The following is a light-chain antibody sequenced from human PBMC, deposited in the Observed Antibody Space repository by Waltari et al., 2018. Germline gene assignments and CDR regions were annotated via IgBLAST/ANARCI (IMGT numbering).Light chain of an antibody. V-gene: IGKV3-15*01. J-gene: IGKJ1*01. CDR2: GAS. CDR3: QQYYITPPT. CDR1: QSLSSN. Sequence: IVMTQSPATLSVSPGEGATLSCKASQSLSSNLAWYQQKPGQLPRLLIYGASTRATGIPARFSGSGSGTEFTLTISSLQAEDVAVYYCQQYYITPPTFGQGTQVEL.